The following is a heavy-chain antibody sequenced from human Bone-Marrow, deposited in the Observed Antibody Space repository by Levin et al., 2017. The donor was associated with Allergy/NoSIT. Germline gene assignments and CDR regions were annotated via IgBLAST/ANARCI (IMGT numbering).Heavy chain of an antibody. V-gene: IGHV4-59*01. CDR2: IYYSGSA. Sequence: PSETLSLTCTVSGGSISNYYWSWIRQPPGTGLQWIGYIYYSGSANYNPSLKSRVTISLDTSKNQFSLKLSSLSAADTAVYYCARGGGIWRVAFDLWGHVTTVTVSS. D-gene: IGHD2-8*02. J-gene: IGHJ3*01. CDR1: GGSISNYY. CDR3: ARGGGIWRVAFDL.